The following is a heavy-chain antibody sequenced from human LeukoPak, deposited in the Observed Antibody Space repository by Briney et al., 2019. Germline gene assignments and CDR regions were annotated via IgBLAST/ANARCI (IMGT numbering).Heavy chain of an antibody. CDR3: ARGSVPSSLFDY. Sequence: SETLSLTCAVYGGSFSGYYWSWIRQPPGKGLEWIGEINHSGSTNYNPSLKSRVTISVDTSKNQFSLELSSVTAADTAVYYCARGSVPSSLFDYWGQGTLVTVSS. D-gene: IGHD1-1*01. V-gene: IGHV4-34*01. CDR1: GGSFSGYY. CDR2: INHSGST. J-gene: IGHJ4*02.